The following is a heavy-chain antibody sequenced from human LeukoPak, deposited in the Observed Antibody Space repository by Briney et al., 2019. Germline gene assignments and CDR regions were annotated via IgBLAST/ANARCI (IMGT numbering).Heavy chain of an antibody. CDR2: IDWDDDK. J-gene: IGHJ4*02. D-gene: IGHD3-16*01. CDR3: ARNVGYGFYFDY. V-gene: IGHV2-70*04. CDR1: GFSLSTSGMR. Sequence: SGPTLVRPTQTLTLTCTFSGFSLSTSGMRVSWIRQPPGKALEWLARIDWDDDKFYSTSLKTRLTISKDTFKNQVVLTMTNMDPVDTATYYRARNVGYGFYFDYWGQGTLVTVSS.